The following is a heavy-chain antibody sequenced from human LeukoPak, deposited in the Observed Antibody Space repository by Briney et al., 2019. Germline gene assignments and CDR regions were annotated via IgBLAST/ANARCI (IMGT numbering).Heavy chain of an antibody. Sequence: GGSLRLSCAVSGFTFSSYAMNWVRQAPGKGLEWVPTISGSGGSTYYADSVKGRFTISRDNSKNTLYLQMNSLRAEDTAVYYCAVVYGDYNPGAFDIWGQGTMVTVSS. J-gene: IGHJ3*02. CDR2: ISGSGGST. CDR3: AVVYGDYNPGAFDI. V-gene: IGHV3-23*01. D-gene: IGHD4-17*01. CDR1: GFTFSSYA.